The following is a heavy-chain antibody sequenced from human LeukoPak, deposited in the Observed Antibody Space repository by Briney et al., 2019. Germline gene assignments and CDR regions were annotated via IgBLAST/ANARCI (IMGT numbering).Heavy chain of an antibody. D-gene: IGHD5-24*01. V-gene: IGHV3-30-3*02. J-gene: IGHJ4*02. CDR3: VKRSRDGYNSPLDS. CDR1: GFTFSSYA. CDR2: ISYDGSNK. Sequence: GGSLRLSCAASGFTFSSYAMHWVRQAPGKGLEWVAVISYDGSNKYYADSVKGRFTISRDNSENTLYLQMNSLRAGDTAIYYCVKRSRDGYNSPLDSWGQGTLVTVSS.